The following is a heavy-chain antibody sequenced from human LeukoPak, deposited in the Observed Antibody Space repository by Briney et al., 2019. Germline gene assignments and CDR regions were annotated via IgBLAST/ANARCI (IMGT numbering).Heavy chain of an antibody. D-gene: IGHD2-21*01. V-gene: IGHV7-4-1*02. J-gene: IGHJ2*01. CDR2: INTNTGNP. CDR1: GYTFTSYA. Sequence: ASVKVSCKASGYTFTSYAMNWVRQAPGQGLEWMGWINTNTGNPTYAQGFTGRFVFSLDTSVSTAYPQISSLKAEDTAVYYCATSPFGGVLGIAWYFDLWGRGTLVTVSS. CDR3: ATSPFGGVLGIAWYFDL.